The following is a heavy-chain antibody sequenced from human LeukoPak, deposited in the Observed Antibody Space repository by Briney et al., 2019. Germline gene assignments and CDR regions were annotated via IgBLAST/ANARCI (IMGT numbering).Heavy chain of an antibody. D-gene: IGHD4-17*01. J-gene: IGHJ4*02. CDR2: IYSGGST. V-gene: IGHV3-53*01. CDR3: ARVYYGDYEGDY. Sequence: GGSLRLSCAASGFTVSSNYMSWVRQAPGKGLEWVSVIYSGGSTYYADSVKGRFTISRDNSKNSLYLQMNSLRAEDTAVYYCARVYYGDYEGDYWGQGTLVTVSS. CDR1: GFTVSSNY.